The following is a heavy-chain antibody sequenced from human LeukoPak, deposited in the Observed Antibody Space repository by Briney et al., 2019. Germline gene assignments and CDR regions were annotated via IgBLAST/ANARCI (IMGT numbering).Heavy chain of an antibody. CDR2: ISSSSSYI. Sequence: GGSLRLSCAASGFTFSSYSMNWVRQAPGKGLEWVSSISSSSSYIYYAASVKGRFTISRDNAKNSLYLQMNSLRAEDTAVYYCARDLWFGEPSPAFDIWGQGTMVTVSS. V-gene: IGHV3-21*01. CDR3: ARDLWFGEPSPAFDI. J-gene: IGHJ3*02. D-gene: IGHD3-10*01. CDR1: GFTFSSYS.